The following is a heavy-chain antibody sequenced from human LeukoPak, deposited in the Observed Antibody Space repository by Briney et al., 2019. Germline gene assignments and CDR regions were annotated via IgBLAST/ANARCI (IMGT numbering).Heavy chain of an antibody. CDR3: ARDPRWLTPDCTSTSCYENYFDP. V-gene: IGHV4-38-2*02. CDR1: GYSISSGYQ. J-gene: IGHJ5*02. Sequence: SETLSLTCGVSGYSISSGYQWAWIRQSPGKGLEWIGSIYHSGSAHYSPSLKSRVTISVETSKNQSSLNMYSVTAADTAVYYCARDPRWLTPDCTSTSCYENYFDPWGQGTLVTVSS. CDR2: IYHSGSA. D-gene: IGHD2-2*01.